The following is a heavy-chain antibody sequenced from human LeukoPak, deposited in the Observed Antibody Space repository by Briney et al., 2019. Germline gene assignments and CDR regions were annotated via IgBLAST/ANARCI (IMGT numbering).Heavy chain of an antibody. J-gene: IGHJ6*02. Sequence: GASVKVSCKASGYTFTNYAMHWVRQAPGQRLEWMGWINAGNGNTKYSQKFQGRVTITTDTSASTAHMELSSLRSEDTAVYYCTRGTIFGVVSFYYGLDVWGQGTTVTVSS. CDR2: INAGNGNT. V-gene: IGHV1-3*01. CDR1: GYTFTNYA. D-gene: IGHD3-3*01. CDR3: TRGTIFGVVSFYYGLDV.